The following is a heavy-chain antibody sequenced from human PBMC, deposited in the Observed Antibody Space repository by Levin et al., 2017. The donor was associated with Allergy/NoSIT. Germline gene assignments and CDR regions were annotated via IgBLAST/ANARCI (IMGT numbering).Heavy chain of an antibody. CDR3: ARDFTGRTYYFDY. CDR2: IWYDGSNK. J-gene: IGHJ4*02. V-gene: IGHV3-33*01. D-gene: IGHD3-9*01. CDR1: GFTFSSYG. Sequence: GGSLRLSCAASGFTFSSYGMHWVRQAPGKGLEWVADIWYDGSNKYYADSVKGRFTISRDNSKNTLYLQMNSLRAEDTAVYYCARDFTGRTYYFDYWGQGTLVTVSS.